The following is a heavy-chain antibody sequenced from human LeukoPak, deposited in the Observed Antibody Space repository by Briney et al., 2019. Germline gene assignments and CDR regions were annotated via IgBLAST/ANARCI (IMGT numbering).Heavy chain of an antibody. Sequence: KPSETLSLTCAVYGGSFSGYYWGWIRQPPGKGLEWIGSIYYSGSNNYNASLKSRVTISVDTSKNQFSLKLSSVTAADTAVYYCARLSMVRGVLFDYWGQGTLVTVSS. D-gene: IGHD3-10*01. CDR2: IYYSGSN. J-gene: IGHJ4*02. CDR3: ARLSMVRGVLFDY. CDR1: GGSFSGYY. V-gene: IGHV4-34*01.